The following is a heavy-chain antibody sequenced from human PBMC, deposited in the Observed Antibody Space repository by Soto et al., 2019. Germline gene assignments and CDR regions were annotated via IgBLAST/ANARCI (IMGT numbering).Heavy chain of an antibody. J-gene: IGHJ4*02. D-gene: IGHD1-26*01. CDR2: IYHSVVT. Sequence: KASETLSLTCAVSGYSISSGYYWGWIRQPPGKGLEWIGSIYHSVVTYYNPSLKSRATISIDTSKNQFSLKLTSVTAADTAVYYCARDGGRYSGNDYWGQGTLVTISS. CDR1: GYSISSGYY. CDR3: ARDGGRYSGNDY. V-gene: IGHV4-38-2*02.